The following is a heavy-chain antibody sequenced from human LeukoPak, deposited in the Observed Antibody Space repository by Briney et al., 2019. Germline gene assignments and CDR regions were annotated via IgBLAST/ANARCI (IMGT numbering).Heavy chain of an antibody. D-gene: IGHD6-13*01. CDR2: INHSGST. V-gene: IGHV4-34*01. J-gene: IGHJ5*02. CDR3: ARRQASGYSSSWYFGLRGRFDP. Sequence: PSETLSLTCVVYGGSFSGYYWSWIRQPPGKGLEWIGEINHSGSTNYNPSLKSRVTISVDTSKNQFSLKLSSVTAADTAVYYCARRQASGYSSSWYFGLRGRFDPWGQGTLVTVSS. CDR1: GGSFSGYY.